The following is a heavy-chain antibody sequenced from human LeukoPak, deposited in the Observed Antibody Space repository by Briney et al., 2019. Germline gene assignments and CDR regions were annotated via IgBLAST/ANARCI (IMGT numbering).Heavy chain of an antibody. D-gene: IGHD3-9*01. CDR3: ARGGVYDILTGYYPYYFDY. V-gene: IGHV3-7*01. CDR2: IKQDGSEK. J-gene: IGHJ4*02. Sequence: GGSLRLSCAASGFTFSSYWMSWVRQAPGKGLEWVANIKQDGSEKYYVDSVKGRFTISRDNAKNSLYLQMNSLRAEDTAVYYCARGGVYDILTGYYPYYFDYWGQGTLVTVSS. CDR1: GFTFSSYW.